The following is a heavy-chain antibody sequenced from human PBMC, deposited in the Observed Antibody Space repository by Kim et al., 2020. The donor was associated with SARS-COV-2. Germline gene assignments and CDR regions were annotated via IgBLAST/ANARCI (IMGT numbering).Heavy chain of an antibody. J-gene: IGHJ3*02. CDR2: ISWNSGSI. V-gene: IGHV3-9*01. Sequence: GGSLRLSCAASGFTFDDYAMHWVRQAPGKGLEWVSGISWNSGSIGYADSVKGRFTISRDNAKNSLYLQMNSLRAEDTALYYCAKDITVEGATSMGAFDIWGQGTMVTVSS. CDR1: GFTFDDYA. D-gene: IGHD1-26*01. CDR3: AKDITVEGATSMGAFDI.